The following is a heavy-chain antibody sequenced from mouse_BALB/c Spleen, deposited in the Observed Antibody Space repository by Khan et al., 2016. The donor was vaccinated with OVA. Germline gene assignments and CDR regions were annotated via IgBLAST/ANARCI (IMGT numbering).Heavy chain of an antibody. CDR1: GYTFSSYY. CDR3: TRSGYGAFAY. V-gene: IGHV1S81*02. D-gene: IGHD1-1*02. J-gene: IGHJ3*01. CDR2: INPNNGGS. Sequence: QVQLQQSGAELVKTGASVKLSCKASGYTFSSYYLYWVKQRPGQGLEWIGEINPNNGGSNFNEKFKSKATLTVDKSSYTAYMQLSSLPSEDSAVYYCTRSGYGAFAYWGQGTLVTVSA.